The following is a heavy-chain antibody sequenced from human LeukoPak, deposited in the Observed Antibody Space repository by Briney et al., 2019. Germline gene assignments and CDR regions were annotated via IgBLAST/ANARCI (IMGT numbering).Heavy chain of an antibody. CDR3: ARAAAGTGRRGWLFDH. V-gene: IGHV4-31*03. CDR1: GGSISSGGYY. J-gene: IGHJ4*02. D-gene: IGHD6-13*01. Sequence: TLSLTCTVSGGSISSGGYYWSWIRQHPGKGLQWIGYIYYSGSTYYNPSLKSRVTISVDTSKNQFSLKLSSVTAADTAVYYCARAAAGTGRRGWLFDHWGQGTLVTVSS. CDR2: IYYSGST.